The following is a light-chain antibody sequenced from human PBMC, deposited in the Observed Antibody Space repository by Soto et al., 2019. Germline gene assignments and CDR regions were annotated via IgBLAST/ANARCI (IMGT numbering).Light chain of an antibody. J-gene: IGLJ1*01. CDR2: GNN. Sequence: QSVLTQPPSVSGAPGQRVTISCTGSSSNIGAGYDVHWYQQLPGTAPKLLIYGNNNRPSGVPDRFSGSKSGTSASLAITGLQAEDEADYYCQSYDSSLSGPYFFGTGTKLNVL. V-gene: IGLV1-40*01. CDR3: QSYDSSLSGPYF. CDR1: SSNIGAGYD.